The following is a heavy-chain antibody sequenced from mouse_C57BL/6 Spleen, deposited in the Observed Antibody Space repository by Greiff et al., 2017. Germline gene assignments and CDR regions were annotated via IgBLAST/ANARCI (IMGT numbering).Heavy chain of an antibody. CDR2: IDPENGDT. J-gene: IGHJ2*01. Sequence: EVQLVESGAELVRPGASVKLSCTASGFNIKDDYMHWVKQRPEQGLEWIGWIDPENGDTEYASKFQGKATITADTSSNTAYLQLSSLTSEDTAVYYCTSGGRFDYWGQGTTLTVSS. CDR3: TSGGRFDY. CDR1: GFNIKDDY. V-gene: IGHV14-4*01. D-gene: IGHD4-1*01.